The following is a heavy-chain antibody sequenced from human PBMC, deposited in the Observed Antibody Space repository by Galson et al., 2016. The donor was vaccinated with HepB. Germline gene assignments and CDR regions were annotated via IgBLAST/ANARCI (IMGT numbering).Heavy chain of an antibody. CDR3: ARDGVLGGASWFDP. CDR2: ANAGNGNT. D-gene: IGHD1-26*01. J-gene: IGHJ5*02. CDR1: GYIFTTYL. V-gene: IGHV1-3*01. Sequence: SVKVSCKASGYIFTTYLIHWVRQAPGQRPEWMGWANAGNGNTEYSQKFQGRVIITRDTSASTAYMELSSLRSEDTAVYYCARDGVLGGASWFDPWGPGTLVIVSS.